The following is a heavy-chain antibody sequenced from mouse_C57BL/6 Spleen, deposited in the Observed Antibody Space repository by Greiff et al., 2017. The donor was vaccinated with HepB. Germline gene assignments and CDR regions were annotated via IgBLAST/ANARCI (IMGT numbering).Heavy chain of an antibody. Sequence: EVQLVESGPGLVKPSQSLSLTCSVTGYSITSGYYWNWIRQFPGNKLEWMGYISYDGSNNYNPSLKNRISITRDTSKNQFFLKLNSVTTEDTATYYCARDGGPYAMDYWGQGTSVTVSS. CDR1: GYSITSGYY. J-gene: IGHJ4*01. CDR2: ISYDGSN. CDR3: ARDGGPYAMDY. V-gene: IGHV3-6*01.